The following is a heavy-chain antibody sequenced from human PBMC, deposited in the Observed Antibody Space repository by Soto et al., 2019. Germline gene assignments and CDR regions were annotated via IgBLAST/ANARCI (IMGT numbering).Heavy chain of an antibody. D-gene: IGHD3-10*01. CDR2: IYYSGST. Sequence: SETLSLTCTVSGGSISSYYWSWIRQPPGKGLEWIGYIYYSGSTNYNPSPKSRVTISVDTSKNQFSLKLSSVTAADTAVYYCARGYYYGSGSPAPFDYWGQGTLVTVSS. CDR1: GGSISSYY. V-gene: IGHV4-59*01. CDR3: ARGYYYGSGSPAPFDY. J-gene: IGHJ4*02.